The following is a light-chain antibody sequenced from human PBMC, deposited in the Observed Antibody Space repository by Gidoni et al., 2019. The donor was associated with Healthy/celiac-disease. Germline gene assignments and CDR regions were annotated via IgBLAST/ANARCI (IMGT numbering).Light chain of an antibody. CDR2: GAS. J-gene: IGKJ4*01. Sequence: ELVLTQSPGTLSLSPGERATLSCRARQSVSSSYLAWYQQKPGQAPRLLLYGASSRATGIPDRFSGSGSGADFTLTISRLEPEDFAVYYCQQYGSSPRITFGGGTKVEIK. CDR1: QSVSSSY. CDR3: QQYGSSPRIT. V-gene: IGKV3-20*01.